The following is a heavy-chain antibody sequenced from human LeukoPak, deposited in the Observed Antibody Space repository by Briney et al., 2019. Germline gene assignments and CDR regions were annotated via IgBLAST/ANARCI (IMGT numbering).Heavy chain of an antibody. CDR1: GFTFSSYA. Sequence: GGSLRLSCAASGFTFSSYAMSWVRQAPGKGLEWVSAISGSGGSTYYADSVKGRFTISRDNSKNTLYLQMNSLRAEDTAVYYCARAYCGGDCYSGSWYFDYWGQGTLVTVSS. J-gene: IGHJ4*02. CDR2: ISGSGGST. D-gene: IGHD2-21*01. CDR3: ARAYCGGDCYSGSWYFDY. V-gene: IGHV3-23*01.